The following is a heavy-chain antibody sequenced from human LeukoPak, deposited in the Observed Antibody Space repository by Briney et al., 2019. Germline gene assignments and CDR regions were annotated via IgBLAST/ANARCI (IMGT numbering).Heavy chain of an antibody. CDR3: ATTPGGRSWSHWFDP. Sequence: ASVNVSCKTSGYSFTSYSITWVRQAPGQGLEWMGWISTYNGDTYYSQKVQGRVTLTTDPSASTAYMELRSLRSDDTAEYYCATTPGGRSWSHWFDPWGQGTLVIVSS. D-gene: IGHD3-16*01. CDR2: ISTYNGDT. V-gene: IGHV1-18*01. J-gene: IGHJ5*02. CDR1: GYSFTSYS.